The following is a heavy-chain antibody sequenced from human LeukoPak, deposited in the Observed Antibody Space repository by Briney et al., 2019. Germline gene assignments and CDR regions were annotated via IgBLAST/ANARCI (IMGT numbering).Heavy chain of an antibody. D-gene: IGHD1-26*01. CDR2: ISSSSSTI. CDR1: GFTFSSYS. Sequence: GGSLRLSCAASGFTFSSYSMNWVRQAPGRGLEWVSFISSSSSTIYYADSVKGRFTISRDNAKNSLYLQMNSLRAEDTAVYYCARDRGGSYSATDYWGQGTLVTVSS. CDR3: ARDRGGSYSATDY. V-gene: IGHV3-48*04. J-gene: IGHJ4*02.